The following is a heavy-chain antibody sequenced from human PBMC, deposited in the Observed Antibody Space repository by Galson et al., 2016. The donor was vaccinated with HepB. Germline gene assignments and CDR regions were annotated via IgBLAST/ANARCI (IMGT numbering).Heavy chain of an antibody. D-gene: IGHD3-16*02. CDR2: ISSQNGNT. CDR3: AAEVGGYLDY. V-gene: IGHV1-18*04. Sequence: SVKVSCKDSGDTLGRSGVTWVRQAPGQGLEWMGWISSQNGNTNYAQRFHGRVTMTTDRSTRTAYMELRSLRSDDTAVYFCAAEVGGYLDYWGQGTLVTVSS. CDR1: GDTLGRSG. J-gene: IGHJ4*02.